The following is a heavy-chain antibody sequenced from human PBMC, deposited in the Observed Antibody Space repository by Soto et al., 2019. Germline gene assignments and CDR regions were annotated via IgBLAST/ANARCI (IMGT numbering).Heavy chain of an antibody. CDR2: IGPDGSNI. D-gene: IGHD4-4*01. CDR3: VRDKYSNYVNYFDP. CDR1: GFIFSSHW. V-gene: IGHV3-74*01. J-gene: IGHJ5*02. Sequence: GGSLRLSCAASGFIFSSHWMHWVRQAPGKGLVGVSHIGPDGSNIWEADSVQGRFTISRDNARNRLYLQMTSLRAEDTAIYYCVRDKYSNYVNYFDPWGQGTLVT.